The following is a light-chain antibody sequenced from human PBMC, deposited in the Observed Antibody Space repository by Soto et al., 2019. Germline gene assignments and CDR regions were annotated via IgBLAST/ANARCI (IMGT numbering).Light chain of an antibody. CDR3: QQTFVIPQT. Sequence: DIQLTQSPSSLSASVGDTVSITCRATERIGSNLCRYQQKPGKAPALLIYTASTLQTGVPSRFSGSGYATDFTLTISGLQPEDVATYFCQQTFVIPQTFGQGTKVDVK. CDR1: ERIGSN. V-gene: IGKV1-39*01. CDR2: TAS. J-gene: IGKJ2*01.